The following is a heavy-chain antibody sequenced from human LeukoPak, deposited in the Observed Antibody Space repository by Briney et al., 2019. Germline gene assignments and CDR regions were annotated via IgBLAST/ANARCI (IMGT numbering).Heavy chain of an antibody. V-gene: IGHV3-21*04. Sequence: GGSLRLSCAASGFIFSNYAMNWVRQAPGKGLEWISYINGDSSARLYADSVKGRFTISRDNAKSSLYLQMNSLRAEDTAMYYCARGGVGVAASYGMDVWGQGTTVTVSS. CDR3: ARGGVGVAASYGMDV. CDR1: GFIFSNYA. D-gene: IGHD6-13*01. J-gene: IGHJ6*02. CDR2: INGDSSAR.